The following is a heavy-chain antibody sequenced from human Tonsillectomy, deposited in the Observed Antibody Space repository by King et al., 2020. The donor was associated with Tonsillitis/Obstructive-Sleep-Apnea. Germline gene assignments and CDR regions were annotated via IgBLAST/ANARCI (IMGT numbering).Heavy chain of an antibody. V-gene: IGHV4-34*01. CDR2: INHRGST. J-gene: IGHJ4*02. CDR3: AIAVAGFDY. D-gene: IGHD6-19*01. Sequence: VQLQQWGAGLLKPSETLSLTCAVYGGSFSGYYWSWIRQPPGKGLEWIGEINHRGSTNYNPSLKSRVTISVDTSKNQFSLKLSSVTAADTAVYYCAIAVAGFDYWGQGTLVTVSS. CDR1: GGSFSGYY.